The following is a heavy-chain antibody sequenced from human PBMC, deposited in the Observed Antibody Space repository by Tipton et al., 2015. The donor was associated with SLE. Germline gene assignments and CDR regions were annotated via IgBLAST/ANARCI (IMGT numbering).Heavy chain of an antibody. CDR1: GFAFSSYS. D-gene: IGHD2-2*01. CDR2: ARVKAYGGTT. V-gene: IGHV3-49*04. CDR3: VRDSSLWSTDY. Sequence: SLRLSCAASGFAFSSYSMYWVRQAPGKGLEWVGVARVKAYGGTTEYAASVQGRFTISRDDSRSVAYLQMNSLKTEDTAVYYCVRDSSLWSTDYWGQGTLVTVSS. J-gene: IGHJ4*02.